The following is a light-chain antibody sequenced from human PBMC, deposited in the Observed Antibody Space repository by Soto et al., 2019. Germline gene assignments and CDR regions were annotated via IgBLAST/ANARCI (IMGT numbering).Light chain of an antibody. CDR1: QVMSSW. CDR3: QQTDTLPSM. Sequence: DIQMTQSPSSVSAAVGERVTITCRASQVMSSWLAWYQQKPGKAPKLLIFAASTLQSGVPSRFSGSGSRTDFTLTITSLQPEDIGTYYCQQTDTLPSMFGKGKRLEI. V-gene: IGKV1D-12*01. CDR2: AAS. J-gene: IGKJ5*01.